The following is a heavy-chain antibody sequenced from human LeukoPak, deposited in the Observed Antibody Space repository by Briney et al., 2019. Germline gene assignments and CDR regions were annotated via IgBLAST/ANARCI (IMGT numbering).Heavy chain of an antibody. CDR2: INPGGGST. V-gene: IGHV1-46*01. CDR1: GYTFTSYY. CDR3: ARGGLVVPAAADAFDI. Sequence: GASVKVSCXASGYTFTSYYMHWVRQAPGQGLEWMEIINPGGGSTSYAQKFQGRVTMTRDTSTSTVYMELSSLRSEDTAVYYCARGGLVVPAAADAFDIWGQGTMVTVSS. J-gene: IGHJ3*02. D-gene: IGHD2-2*01.